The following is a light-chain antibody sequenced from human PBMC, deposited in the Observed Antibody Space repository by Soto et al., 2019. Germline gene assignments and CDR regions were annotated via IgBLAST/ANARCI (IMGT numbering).Light chain of an antibody. CDR2: GAS. J-gene: IGKJ1*01. Sequence: EIVLTQSPGTLSLSPGERATLSCRTSQSVSSSYLAWYQQKPGQAPRLVIFGASTRATGTPDRFSGSGSGTDFTLTISRLEPEDSAMYFCQQPWAFGQGTKV. V-gene: IGKV3-20*01. CDR1: QSVSSSY. CDR3: QQPWA.